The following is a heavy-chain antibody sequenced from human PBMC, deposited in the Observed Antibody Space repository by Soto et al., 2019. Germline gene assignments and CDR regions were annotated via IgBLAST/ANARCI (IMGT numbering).Heavy chain of an antibody. Sequence: GGSLRLSCAASGFTFSNHWMHWVRQAPGKGLVWVSRINTDGSSTDYADSVKGRFTISRDNAKNTQYLQMNSLRAEDTAVYYCASGSYYRNWYFDLWGRGTLVNVSS. J-gene: IGHJ2*01. D-gene: IGHD1-26*01. CDR3: ASGSYYRNWYFDL. CDR1: GFTFSNHW. CDR2: INTDGSST. V-gene: IGHV3-74*01.